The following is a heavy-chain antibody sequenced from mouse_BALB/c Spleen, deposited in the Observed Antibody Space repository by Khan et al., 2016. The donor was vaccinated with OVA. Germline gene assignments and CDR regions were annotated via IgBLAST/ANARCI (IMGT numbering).Heavy chain of an antibody. CDR3: ATSNPFYAIEY. J-gene: IGHJ4*01. D-gene: IGHD4-1*01. CDR1: GYSFTDYS. Sequence: QIQLVQSGPELKKPGETVKISCKASGYSFTDYSMHWVKQAPGKGLKWMGWINTETGEPTYADDFKGRFAFSLETSVSPAYLQINNLKNEDAATYFCATSNPFYAIEYWGQGTSVTVSS. CDR2: INTETGEP. V-gene: IGHV9-2-1*01.